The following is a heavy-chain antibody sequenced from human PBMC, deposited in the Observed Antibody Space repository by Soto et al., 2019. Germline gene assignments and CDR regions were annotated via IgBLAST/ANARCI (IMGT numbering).Heavy chain of an antibody. CDR1: GGSISSYY. J-gene: IGHJ6*03. V-gene: IGHV4-59*08. D-gene: IGHD2-2*01. Sequence: SETLSLTCTVSGGSISSYYWSWIRQPPGKGLEWIGYIYYSGSTNYNPSLKSRVTISVDTSKNQFSLKLSSVTAADTAVYYCARAQVVPAAAASYQDYYYMDVWGKGTTVTVSS. CDR2: IYYSGST. CDR3: ARAQVVPAAAASYQDYYYMDV.